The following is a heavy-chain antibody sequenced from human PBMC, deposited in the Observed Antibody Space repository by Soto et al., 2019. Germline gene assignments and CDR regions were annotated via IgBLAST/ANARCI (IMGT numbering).Heavy chain of an antibody. V-gene: IGHV1-69*08. CDR2: IIPILGIA. CDR1: GGTFSSYT. CDR3: ARDGRYCSSTSCYLGGLGY. Sequence: QVQLVQSGAEVKKPGSSVKVSCKASGGTFSSYTISWVRQAPGQGLEWMGRIIPILGIANYAQKFQDRVTTTADKSTSTAYMELSSLRSEDTAVYYCARDGRYCSSTSCYLGGLGYWGQGTLVTVSS. J-gene: IGHJ4*02. D-gene: IGHD2-2*01.